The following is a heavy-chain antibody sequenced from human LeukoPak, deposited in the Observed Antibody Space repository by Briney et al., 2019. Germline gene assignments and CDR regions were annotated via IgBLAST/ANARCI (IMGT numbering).Heavy chain of an antibody. J-gene: IGHJ5*02. Sequence: ASVKVSCKASGYTSTSYGISWVRQAPGQGLEWMGWISAYNGNTNYAQKLQGRATMTTDTSTSTAYMELRSLRSDDTAVYYCARARSSSWYNWFDPWGQGTLVTVSS. CDR2: ISAYNGNT. CDR3: ARARSSSWYNWFDP. CDR1: GYTSTSYG. V-gene: IGHV1-18*04. D-gene: IGHD6-13*01.